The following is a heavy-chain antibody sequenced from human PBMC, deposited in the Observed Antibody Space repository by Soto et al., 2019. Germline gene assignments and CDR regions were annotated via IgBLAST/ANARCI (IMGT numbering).Heavy chain of an antibody. Sequence: PSETLSLTCTVSGGSISSSSYYCGWIRQPPGKGLEWIGSIYYSGSTYYNPSLKSRVTISVDTSKNQFSLKLSSVTAADTAVYYCASDTTSGYYYYDGMDVWGQGTTVT. D-gene: IGHD1-1*01. CDR2: IYYSGST. V-gene: IGHV4-39*01. CDR1: GGSISSSSYY. CDR3: ASDTTSGYYYYDGMDV. J-gene: IGHJ6*02.